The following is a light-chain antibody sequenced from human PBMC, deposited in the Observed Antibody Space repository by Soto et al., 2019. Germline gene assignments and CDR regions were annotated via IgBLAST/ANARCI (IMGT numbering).Light chain of an antibody. CDR3: RSYTSSMTNV. Sequence: QSALTQPASVSGTPGQSINISCTRTSSEVGGYNSVSWYQHHPGKAPKLILYDVGGRPSGVSYRFSGSKSGNTASLTISGRHDADEADYFCRSYTSSMTNVFGSGTKRTVL. CDR1: SSEVGGYNS. CDR2: DVG. J-gene: IGLJ1*01. V-gene: IGLV2-14*03.